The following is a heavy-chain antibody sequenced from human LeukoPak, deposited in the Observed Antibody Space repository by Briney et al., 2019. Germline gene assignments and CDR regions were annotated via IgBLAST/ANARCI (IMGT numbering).Heavy chain of an antibody. V-gene: IGHV4-4*07. CDR3: ARTAPGDYDFFPPWFDP. J-gene: IGHJ5*02. Sequence: SETLSLTCTVSGDSISGSYWSWIRQPAGKGLEWIGRISSSGSTNYNPSLKSRVTMSVDTSKNQLSLKLSSVTAADTAVYYCARTAPGDYDFFPPWFDPWGQGTLVTVSS. D-gene: IGHD3-3*01. CDR1: GDSISGSY. CDR2: ISSSGST.